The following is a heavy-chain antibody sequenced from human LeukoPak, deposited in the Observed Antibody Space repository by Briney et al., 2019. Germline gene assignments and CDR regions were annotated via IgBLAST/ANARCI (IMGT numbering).Heavy chain of an antibody. CDR3: ARVNLVGATMYDY. Sequence: PGGSLRLSCAASGFTVSSNYTSWVRQAPGKGLEWVSVIYSGGSTYYADSVKGRFTISRDNSKNTLYLQMNSLRAEDTAVYYCARVNLVGATMYDYWGQGTLVTVSS. CDR2: IYSGGST. V-gene: IGHV3-53*01. J-gene: IGHJ4*02. D-gene: IGHD1-26*01. CDR1: GFTVSSNY.